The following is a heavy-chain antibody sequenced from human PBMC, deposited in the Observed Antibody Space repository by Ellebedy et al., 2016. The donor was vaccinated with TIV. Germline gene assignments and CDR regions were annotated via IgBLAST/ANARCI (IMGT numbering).Heavy chain of an antibody. D-gene: IGHD2-21*02. CDR2: INSDGSST. Sequence: GGSLRLXXAASGFTFSNYWMHWVRQAPGKGLVWVSRINSDGSSTNYADSVKGRFTISRDNVKNTLYLQMSSLRGEDAAVYYCACDLLAYCGGDCYLDSWGQGTLVTVSS. CDR1: GFTFSNYW. J-gene: IGHJ4*02. V-gene: IGHV3-74*01. CDR3: ACDLLAYCGGDCYLDS.